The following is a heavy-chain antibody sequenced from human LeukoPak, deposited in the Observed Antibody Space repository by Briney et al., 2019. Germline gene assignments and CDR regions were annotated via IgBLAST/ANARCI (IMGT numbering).Heavy chain of an antibody. D-gene: IGHD4-23*01. CDR1: GFTFSSYW. CDR2: INSGGSST. Sequence: PGGSLRLSCAASGFTFSSYWMHWVRQAPGKGLVWVSRINSGGSSTSYADSVKGRFTISRDNAKNTLYLQMNSLRAEDTAVYYCARDSVVTPFDYWGQGTLVTVSS. V-gene: IGHV3-74*01. CDR3: ARDSVVTPFDY. J-gene: IGHJ4*02.